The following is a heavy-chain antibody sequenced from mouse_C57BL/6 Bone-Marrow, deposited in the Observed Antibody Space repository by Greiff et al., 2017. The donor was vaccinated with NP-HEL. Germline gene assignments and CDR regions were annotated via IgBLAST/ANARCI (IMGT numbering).Heavy chain of an antibody. CDR2: IYPGSGST. CDR1: GYTFTSYW. D-gene: IGHD1-1*01. V-gene: IGHV1-55*01. J-gene: IGHJ4*01. Sequence: QVQLKQPGAELVKPGASVKMSCKASGYTFTSYWITWVKQRPGQGLEWIGDIYPGSGSTNYNEKFKSKATLTVDTSSSTAYMQLSSLTSEDSAVYYCARWALQDYYAMDYWGQGTSVTVSS. CDR3: ARWALQDYYAMDY.